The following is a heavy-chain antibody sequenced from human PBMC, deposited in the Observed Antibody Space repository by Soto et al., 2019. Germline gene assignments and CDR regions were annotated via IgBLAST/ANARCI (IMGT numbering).Heavy chain of an antibody. V-gene: IGHV4-34*02. J-gene: IGHJ4*02. CDR3: ARGRGEVDY. CDR1: DGSFSDYY. CDR2: IKHGGST. D-gene: IGHD3-16*01. Sequence: QVQIQQWGAGLLKPSETLSLTCAVYDGSFSDYYWNWIRQAPGKGLEWIGEIKHGGSTNYNPSLKTRVTMSLDTSKNQVSLKVTSLTAADTAMYYCARGRGEVDYWGQGTLVTVSS.